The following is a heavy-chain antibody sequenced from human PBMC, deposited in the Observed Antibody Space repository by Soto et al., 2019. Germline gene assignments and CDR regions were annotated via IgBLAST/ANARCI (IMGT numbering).Heavy chain of an antibody. D-gene: IGHD4-17*01. J-gene: IGHJ6*02. CDR2: IYYSGST. Sequence: LETLSLTCTVSGGSSSSYYWSWIRQPPGKGLDWIGYIYYSGSTSYNPSLKSRVTISVDTSKNQFSLKLSSVTAADTAVYYCASMYDYQVNYYYYGMDVWGQGTTVTSP. V-gene: IGHV4-59*08. CDR3: ASMYDYQVNYYYYGMDV. CDR1: GGSSSSYY.